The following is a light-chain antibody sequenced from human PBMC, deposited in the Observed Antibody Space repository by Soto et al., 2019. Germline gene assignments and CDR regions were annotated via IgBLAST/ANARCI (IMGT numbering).Light chain of an antibody. V-gene: IGKV3-20*01. CDR1: RSVSSSY. CDR3: QHYGSSHTSWT. J-gene: IGKJ1*01. CDR2: GAS. Sequence: DTVLTQSPGTLSLSPGERATLFCRASRSVSSSYLAWYQQKLGQAHRLLFYGASSKATGIPDRFSGSGSGTDFTITLSRREPEDFAVYYCQHYGSSHTSWTFGQATKVEIK.